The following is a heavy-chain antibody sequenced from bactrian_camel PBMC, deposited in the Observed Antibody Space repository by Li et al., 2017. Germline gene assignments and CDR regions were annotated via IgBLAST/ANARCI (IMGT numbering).Heavy chain of an antibody. Sequence: DVQLVESGGGSVQAGGSLRLSCAASGDTHELYCMGWFRQAPGKEREGVAAIYTGATGTNYADSAKGRFTISQDNSKDTVFLQMNSLKPEDTAMYYCASCELYGGSWYQAGDYWGQGTQVTVS. CDR1: GDTHELYC. J-gene: IGHJ4*01. CDR2: IYTGATGT. D-gene: IGHD6*01. CDR3: ASCELYGGSWYQAGDY. V-gene: IGHV3S40*01.